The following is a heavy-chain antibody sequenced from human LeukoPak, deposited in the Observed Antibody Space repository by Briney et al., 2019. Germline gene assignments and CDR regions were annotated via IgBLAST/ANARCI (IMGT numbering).Heavy chain of an antibody. CDR1: GDPLSRYY. Sequence: PSETLSLTCAVYGDPLSRYYWTWIRQSPGKGLEWLGEINPSGSPDYNPSLKSRATISVDTSKNQFSLRLASVTAADTAVYYCASVRHDPLEYYYYIDVWGKGTTVTVSS. D-gene: IGHD2/OR15-2a*01. J-gene: IGHJ6*03. CDR2: INPSGSP. V-gene: IGHV4-34*01. CDR3: ASVRHDPLEYYYYIDV.